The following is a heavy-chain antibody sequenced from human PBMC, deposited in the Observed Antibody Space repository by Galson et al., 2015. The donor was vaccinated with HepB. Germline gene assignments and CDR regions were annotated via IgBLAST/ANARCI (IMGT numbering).Heavy chain of an antibody. CDR2: ISAYSGST. D-gene: IGHD3-22*01. CDR3: ARVVPNHYDSSGYYSG. Sequence: QSGAEVKKPGASVKVSCKASGYTFTNYGISWVRQAPGQGLERMGWISAYSGSTNYAQRFQDRVTMTINASTSTAYLDLRSLRSDDTAVYYCARVVPNHYDSSGYYSGWGQGTLVTVSS. J-gene: IGHJ4*02. V-gene: IGHV1-18*04. CDR1: GYTFTNYG.